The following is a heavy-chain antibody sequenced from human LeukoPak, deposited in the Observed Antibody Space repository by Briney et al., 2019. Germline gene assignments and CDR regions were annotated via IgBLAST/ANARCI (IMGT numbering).Heavy chain of an antibody. J-gene: IGHJ4*02. D-gene: IGHD2-15*01. CDR1: GGSISSSRHY. CDR3: ARVSGYCTGARCYSNFDY. Sequence: SETLSLTCTVSGGSISSSRHYWGWIRQPPGKGLEWIGSIYYSGNTYYNPSLKSRVTISVDTSKNQFSLKLSSVTAADTAIYYCARVSGYCTGARCYSNFDYWGQGTLVTVSS. V-gene: IGHV4-39*07. CDR2: IYYSGNT.